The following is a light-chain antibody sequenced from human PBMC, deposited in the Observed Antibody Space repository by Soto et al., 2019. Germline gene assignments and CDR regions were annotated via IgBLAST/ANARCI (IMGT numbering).Light chain of an antibody. V-gene: IGKV1-39*01. CDR3: QQSYSTPLT. Sequence: DIQITQSPSSLSASVGEGVTITCRASQSISSYLNSYQQKPGKAPKLLIYAASSLQSGVPSRFSGSGSGTDFPLTISSLQPEDFATYYCQQSYSTPLTFGGGTKVDI. CDR1: QSISSY. J-gene: IGKJ4*01. CDR2: AAS.